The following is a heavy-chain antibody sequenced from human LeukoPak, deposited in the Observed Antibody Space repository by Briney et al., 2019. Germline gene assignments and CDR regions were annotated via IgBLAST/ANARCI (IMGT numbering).Heavy chain of an antibody. Sequence: AGGSPRLSLAASVFTLQRYHKYLLRQAPGKGLEWVAVIWYDGSNKYYTDSVKGRFTISRDNSKNTLYLQMNSLRAEDTAVYYCARDRANPVTNFFDYWGQGTLVTVSS. J-gene: IGHJ4*02. CDR1: VFTLQRYH. D-gene: IGHD4-17*01. V-gene: IGHV3-33*07. CDR3: ARDRANPVTNFFDY. CDR2: IWYDGSNK.